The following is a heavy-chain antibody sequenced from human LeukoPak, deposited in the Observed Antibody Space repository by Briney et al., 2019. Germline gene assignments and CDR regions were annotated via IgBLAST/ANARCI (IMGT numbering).Heavy chain of an antibody. CDR3: ARGLELYYFDY. Sequence: SETLSLTCTVSGCSISSYYWSWIRQSPGKGLEWIGYIYYSGSTNYNPSLKSRVTTSVDTSKNQFSLKLSSVTAADTAVYYCARGLELYYFDYWGQGTLVTVSS. V-gene: IGHV4-59*01. CDR1: GCSISSYY. J-gene: IGHJ4*02. CDR2: IYYSGST. D-gene: IGHD1-7*01.